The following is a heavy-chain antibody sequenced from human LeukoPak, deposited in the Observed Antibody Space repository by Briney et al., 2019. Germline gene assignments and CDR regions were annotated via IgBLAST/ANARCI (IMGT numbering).Heavy chain of an antibody. D-gene: IGHD3-10*01. CDR2: ISSSSSYI. CDR3: ARADSYGSGGYYYYGMDV. CDR1: GFTFSSYS. Sequence: GGSLRLSCAASGFTFSSYSMNWVRQAPGKGLEWVSSISSSSSYIYYADSVKGRFTISRDNAKNSLYLQMNSLRAEDTAVYYCARADSYGSGGYYYYGMDVWGQGTTVTVSS. J-gene: IGHJ6*02. V-gene: IGHV3-21*01.